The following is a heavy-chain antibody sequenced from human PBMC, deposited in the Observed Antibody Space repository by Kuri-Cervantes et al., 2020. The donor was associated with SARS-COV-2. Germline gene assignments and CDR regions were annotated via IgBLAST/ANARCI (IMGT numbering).Heavy chain of an antibody. CDR3: ATNPVSGNALDY. CDR1: GFTFSSYG. V-gene: IGHV3-30*03. CDR2: ISYDGSNK. D-gene: IGHD1-14*01. J-gene: IGHJ4*02. Sequence: GESLKISCAASGFTFSSYGMHWVRQAPGKGLEWVAVISYDGSNKYYADSVKGRFTISRDNSKNTLYLQMNSLRAEDTAVYSCATNPVSGNALDYWGQGTLVTVSS.